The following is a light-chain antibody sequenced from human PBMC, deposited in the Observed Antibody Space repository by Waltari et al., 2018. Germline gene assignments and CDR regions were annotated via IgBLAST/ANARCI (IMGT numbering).Light chain of an antibody. CDR3: QTWGTGSWV. J-gene: IGLJ3*02. Sequence: QLVLTQSPSASASLGASVKFTCTRSSGHSSDAIAWHQQQPEKGPRYLMKINSDDTHTHVDWIPYRFSGSCFGSVRYLTISILQSEDEAYYYCQTWGTGSWVFGGGTKLTVL. CDR2: INSDDTH. CDR1: SGHSSDA. V-gene: IGLV4-69*01.